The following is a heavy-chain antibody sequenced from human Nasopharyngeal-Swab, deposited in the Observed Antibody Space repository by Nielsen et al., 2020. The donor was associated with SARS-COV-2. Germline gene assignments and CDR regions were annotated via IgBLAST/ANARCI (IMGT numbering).Heavy chain of an antibody. V-gene: IGHV4-39*02. CDR1: GGSITSSRHH. CDR3: ARLDPFGSEDK. CDR2: ILVNRYT. J-gene: IGHJ4*02. D-gene: IGHD3-3*01. Sequence: SETLSLTCTVSGGSITSSRHHWGWIRQPPGKGLEWIGQILVNRYTEYHPSVRGRITVYADTSENSFSLRLSSVTAADTAVYYCARLDPFGSEDKWGQGTLVTVSS.